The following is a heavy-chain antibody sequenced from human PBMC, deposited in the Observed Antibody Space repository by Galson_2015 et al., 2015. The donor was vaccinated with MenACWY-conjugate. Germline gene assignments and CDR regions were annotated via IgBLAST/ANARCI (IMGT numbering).Heavy chain of an antibody. V-gene: IGHV3-7*03. J-gene: IGHJ6*02. CDR3: ARGHYGMDV. CDR1: GFTFRNYW. CDR2: IKKDGSEK. Sequence: SLRLSCAASGFTFRNYWMTRVRQAPGKGLEWVASIKKDGSEKYYVDSVKGRFTISRDNVKNSLYLEMNSLRVEDTAVYSCARGHYGMDVWGQGTTVTASS.